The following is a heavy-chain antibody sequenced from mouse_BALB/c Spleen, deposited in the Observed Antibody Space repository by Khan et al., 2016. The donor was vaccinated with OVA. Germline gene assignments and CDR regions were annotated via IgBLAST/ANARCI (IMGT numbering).Heavy chain of an antibody. CDR1: GFSLTNYG. CDR2: IWSDGST. CDR3: ARQPYYHYNIMDY. J-gene: IGHJ4*01. Sequence: QIQLVQSGPGLVAPSQSLSITCTISGFSLTNYGVHWVRQPPGKGLEWLVVIWSDGSTTYNSDLKSRLTISKDNSKCQVFLKMNSLQTDDTAMYFCARQPYYHYNIMDYWGQGTSVTVSS. V-gene: IGHV2-6-1*01. D-gene: IGHD2-10*01.